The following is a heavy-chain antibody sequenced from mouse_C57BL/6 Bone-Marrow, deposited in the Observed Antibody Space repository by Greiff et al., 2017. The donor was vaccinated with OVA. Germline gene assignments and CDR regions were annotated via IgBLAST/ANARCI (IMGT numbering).Heavy chain of an antibody. D-gene: IGHD2-5*01. CDR2: IDPETGGT. V-gene: IGHV1-15*01. CDR3: TRGYSNYYAMDY. Sequence: QVQLQQSGAELVRPGASVTLSCKASGYTFTDYEMHWVKQTPVHGLEWIGAIDPETGGTAYNQTFTGKAILTAAKSSSTAYMELRSLTSADSAGYYCTRGYSNYYAMDYGGQGTSVTVSS. J-gene: IGHJ4*01. CDR1: GYTFTDYE.